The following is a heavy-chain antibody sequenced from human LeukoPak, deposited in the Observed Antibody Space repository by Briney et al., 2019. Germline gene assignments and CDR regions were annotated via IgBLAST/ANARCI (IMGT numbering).Heavy chain of an antibody. CDR1: GGSFSGYY. CDR2: INHSGST. Sequence: SETLSLTCAVYGGSFSGYYWSWIRQPPGKGLEWIGEINHSGSTNYNPSLKSRVTISVDTSKNQFSLKLSSVTAADTAVYYCAKEVGSSGSYGYFDYWGQGTLVTVSS. J-gene: IGHJ4*02. D-gene: IGHD1-26*01. V-gene: IGHV4-34*01. CDR3: AKEVGSSGSYGYFDY.